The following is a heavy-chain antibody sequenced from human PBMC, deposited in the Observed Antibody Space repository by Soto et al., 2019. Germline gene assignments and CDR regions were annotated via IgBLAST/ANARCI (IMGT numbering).Heavy chain of an antibody. Sequence: SETLSLTCTVSGGSISSSSYYWGWIRQPPGKGLEWIGSIYYSGSTYYNPSLKSRVTISVDTSKNQFSLRAEDTAVYSCARSLSGDYAWFDPWGQGTLVTVSS. CDR1: GGSISSSSYY. CDR2: IYYSGST. CDR3: ARSLSGDYAWFDP. D-gene: IGHD4-17*01. J-gene: IGHJ5*02. V-gene: IGHV4-39*01.